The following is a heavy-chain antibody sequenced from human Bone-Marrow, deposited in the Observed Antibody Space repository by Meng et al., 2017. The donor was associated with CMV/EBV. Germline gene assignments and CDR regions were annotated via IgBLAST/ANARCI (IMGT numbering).Heavy chain of an antibody. J-gene: IGHJ6*02. CDR3: AKDGVCEEGEVLCWYYYYGMDV. V-gene: IGHV1-46*01. D-gene: IGHD1-26*01. Sequence: ASVQVSCKASGYTFTSYYMHWVRQAPGQGLEWMGIINPSGGSTSYAQKFQGRVTMTRDTSTNTFYMELSSLRSEDTAVYYCAKDGVCEEGEVLCWYYYYGMDVWGQGTTVTVSS. CDR1: GYTFTSYY. CDR2: INPSGGST.